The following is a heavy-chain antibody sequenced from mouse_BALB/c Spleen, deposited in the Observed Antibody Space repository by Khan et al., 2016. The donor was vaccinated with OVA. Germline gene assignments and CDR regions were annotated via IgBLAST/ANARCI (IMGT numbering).Heavy chain of an antibody. CDR1: GFAFSSYD. V-gene: IGHV5-12-1*01. CDR3: VRLHYDGSNYYFDY. CDR2: ISSGGDTT. J-gene: IGHJ2*01. D-gene: IGHD1-1*01. Sequence: EVELVESGGGLVKPGGSLKLSCAASGFAFSSYDMSWVRQTPERRLDWVAYISSGGDTTYYPDTVKGRFTVSRDNAKNTLYLQMSSLNAEDTAIYNCVRLHYDGSNYYFDYWGQGTTLTVSS.